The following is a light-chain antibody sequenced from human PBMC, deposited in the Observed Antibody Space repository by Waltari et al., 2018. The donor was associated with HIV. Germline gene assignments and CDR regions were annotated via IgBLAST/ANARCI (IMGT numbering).Light chain of an antibody. CDR2: EDN. J-gene: IGLJ7*01. Sequence: SYELTQPPSVSVSQGQTARITCSGDALPRKYAFWYQQKSGQAPVLVIYEDNRRPSGIPERFSGSSSGTMATLTISGAQVEDEGDYYCYSTVDSGNPLAVFGGGTQLTVL. V-gene: IGLV3-10*01. CDR1: ALPRKY. CDR3: YSTVDSGNPLAV.